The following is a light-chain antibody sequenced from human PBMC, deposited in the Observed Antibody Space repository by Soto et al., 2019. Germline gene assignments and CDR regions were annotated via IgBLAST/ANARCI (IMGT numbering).Light chain of an antibody. CDR1: QSVLSSSNNMNY. CDR3: QQYYGSPLT. V-gene: IGKV4-1*01. Sequence: DFVMTQSPDSLAVSLGERATINCKSSQSVLSSSNNMNYLAWYQQKPRQPPKLLINWASIRQSGVPDRFSGSGSGTDFTLTISSLQAEDVAVYYCQQYYGSPLTFGQGTKVDIK. J-gene: IGKJ1*01. CDR2: WAS.